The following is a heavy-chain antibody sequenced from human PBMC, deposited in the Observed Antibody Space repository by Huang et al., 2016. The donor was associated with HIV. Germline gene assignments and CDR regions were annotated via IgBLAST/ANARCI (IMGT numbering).Heavy chain of an antibody. J-gene: IGHJ6*03. CDR1: GYTFSSFG. CDR3: ARGGGIQLWLLGYYYMDV. Sequence: QVQLVQSGAEVMKPGASVMVSCKASGYTFSSFGISWVRQAPGKGLDWVGWISVYNGNTKFAQKFQGRLTMTTDTSTSTAYMELRSLRSDDTAVYYCARGGGIQLWLLGYYYMDVWGDGTTVTVSS. V-gene: IGHV1-18*01. CDR2: ISVYNGNT. D-gene: IGHD5-18*01.